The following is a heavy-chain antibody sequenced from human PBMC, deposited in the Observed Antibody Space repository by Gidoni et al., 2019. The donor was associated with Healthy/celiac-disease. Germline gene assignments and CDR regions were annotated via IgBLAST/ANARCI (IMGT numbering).Heavy chain of an antibody. Sequence: QVQLVESGGGVVQPGRSLRLSCAASGFTFSSYAMHWVRQAPGKGLEWVAVISYDGSNKYYADSVKGRFTISRDNSKNTLYLQMNSLRAEDTAVYYCARSGYSSSWYSTSGNWFDPWGQGTLVTVSS. CDR3: ARSGYSSSWYSTSGNWFDP. D-gene: IGHD6-13*01. V-gene: IGHV3-30-3*01. CDR2: ISYDGSNK. CDR1: GFTFSSYA. J-gene: IGHJ5*02.